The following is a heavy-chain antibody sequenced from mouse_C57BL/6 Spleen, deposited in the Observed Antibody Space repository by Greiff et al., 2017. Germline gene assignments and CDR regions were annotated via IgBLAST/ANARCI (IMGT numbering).Heavy chain of an antibody. CDR1: GFTFSSYA. D-gene: IGHD4-1*01. V-gene: IGHV5-4*03. J-gene: IGHJ4*01. CDR2: ISDGGSYT. CDR3: ARVLVRGMDY. Sequence: EVNVVESGGGLVKPGGSLKLSCAASGFTFSSYAMSWVRQTPEKRLEWVATISDGGSYTYYPDNVKGRFTISRDNAKNNLYLQMSHLKSEDTAMYYCARVLVRGMDYWGQGTSVTVSS.